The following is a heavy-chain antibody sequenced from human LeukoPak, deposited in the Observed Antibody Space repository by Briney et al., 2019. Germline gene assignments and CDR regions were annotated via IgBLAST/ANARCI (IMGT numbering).Heavy chain of an antibody. D-gene: IGHD6-19*01. Sequence: PGGSLRLSCAASGFTFSSYAMHWVRQAPGKGLEWVAVISYDGSNKYYADSVKGRFTISRDNSKNTLYLQMNSLRAEDTAVYYCARSRPIQWLTDDAFDIWGQGTMVTVSS. CDR2: ISYDGSNK. V-gene: IGHV3-30-3*01. CDR1: GFTFSSYA. CDR3: ARSRPIQWLTDDAFDI. J-gene: IGHJ3*02.